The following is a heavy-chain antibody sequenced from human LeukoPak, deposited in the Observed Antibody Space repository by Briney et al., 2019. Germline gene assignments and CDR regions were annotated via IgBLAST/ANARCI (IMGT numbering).Heavy chain of an antibody. CDR2: ISSSGSTI. CDR1: GFTFSDYY. J-gene: IGHJ4*02. Sequence: GGSLRLSCAASGFTFSDYYMSWIRQAPGKGLEWVSYISSSGSTIYYTDSVKGRFTISRDNARNSLYLQMDNLRAEDTGVYYCARDFYDGFALDYWGQGTLVTVSS. CDR3: ARDFYDGFALDY. V-gene: IGHV3-11*04. D-gene: IGHD2/OR15-2a*01.